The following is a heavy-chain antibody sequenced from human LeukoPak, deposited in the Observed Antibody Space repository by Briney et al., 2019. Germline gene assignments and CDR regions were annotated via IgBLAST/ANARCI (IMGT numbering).Heavy chain of an antibody. V-gene: IGHV4-61*02. CDR3: ARGYYDSSGSGYFDY. CDR1: GGSISIGSYY. J-gene: IGHJ4*02. CDR2: IYTSGST. D-gene: IGHD3-22*01. Sequence: SETLSLTCTVSGGSISIGSYYWSWIRQPAGKGLEWIGRIYTSGSTNYDPSLKSRVTISVDTSKNQFSLKLSSVTAADTAVYYCARGYYDSSGSGYFDYXGQGXXVTVS.